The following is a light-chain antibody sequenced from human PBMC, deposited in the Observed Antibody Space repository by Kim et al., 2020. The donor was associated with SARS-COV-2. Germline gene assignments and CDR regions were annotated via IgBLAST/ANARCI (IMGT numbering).Light chain of an antibody. CDR3: QTWDTGIQI. CDR1: SGHSSYA. CDR2: VNSDGSH. J-gene: IGLJ2*01. Sequence: QPVLTQSPSASASLGASVKLTCTLSSGHSSYAIAWHQQQPEKGPRFLMKVNSDGSHSKGDEIPDRFSGSSSGSERYLTISSLQSEDEADYYCQTWDTGIQIFGGGTQLTVL. V-gene: IGLV4-69*01.